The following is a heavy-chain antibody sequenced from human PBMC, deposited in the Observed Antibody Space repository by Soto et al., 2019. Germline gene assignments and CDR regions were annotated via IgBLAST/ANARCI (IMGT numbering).Heavy chain of an antibody. J-gene: IGHJ5*02. D-gene: IGHD2-8*02. V-gene: IGHV4-4*02. CDR3: ARHEGWTGPDQ. CDR2: IFHDGNT. CDR1: GASICSGGW. Sequence: SETLSLTCAVSGASICSGGWWSWVRQPPGKGLEWIAEIFHDGNTNYSPSLKSRVTISVDESQNQFSLNVYSVTAADTAVYYCARHEGWTGPDQWGQGTLVTVSS.